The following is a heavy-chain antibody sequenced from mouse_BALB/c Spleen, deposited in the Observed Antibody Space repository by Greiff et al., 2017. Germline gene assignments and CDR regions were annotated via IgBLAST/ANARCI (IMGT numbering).Heavy chain of an antibody. Sequence: QVQLQQSGAELVKPGASVKLSCKASGYTFTSYYMYWVKQRPGQGLEWIGEINPSNGGTNFNEKFKSKATLTVDKSSSTAYMQLSSLTSEDSAVYYCTRYYRSSYYYAMDYWGQGTSVTVSS. D-gene: IGHD2-12*01. CDR2: INPSNGGT. V-gene: IGHV1S81*02. CDR3: TRYYRSSYYYAMDY. CDR1: GYTFTSYY. J-gene: IGHJ4*01.